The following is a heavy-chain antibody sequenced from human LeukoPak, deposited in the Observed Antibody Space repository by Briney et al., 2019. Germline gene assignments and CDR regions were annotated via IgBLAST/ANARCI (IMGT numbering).Heavy chain of an antibody. CDR2: IKQDGSEK. J-gene: IGHJ4*02. CDR3: ARGGAYIAAAGLFDY. V-gene: IGHV3-7*01. Sequence: AGGSLRLSCAASGFTFSSYAMSWVRQAPGKGLEWVANIKQDGSEKYYVDSVKGRFAISRDNAKNSLYLQMNSLRAEDTAVYYCARGGAYIAAAGLFDYWGQGTLVTVSS. D-gene: IGHD6-13*01. CDR1: GFTFSSYA.